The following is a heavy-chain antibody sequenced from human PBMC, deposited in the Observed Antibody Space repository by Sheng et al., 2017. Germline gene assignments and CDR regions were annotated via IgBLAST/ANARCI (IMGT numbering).Heavy chain of an antibody. CDR3: MKDGYDSGWFSDN. CDR1: GFTIRGYG. J-gene: IGHJ4*02. CDR2: TSYDGIGK. D-gene: IGHD6-19*01. Sequence: QVQLVESGGGVVQPGRSLRLSCAASGFTIRGYGMHWIRQAPGKGLEWVAVTSYDGIGKYYVDSVEGRFTISRDESKNTVYLQMDSLRPDDTAVYYCMKDGYDSGWFSDNWGQGTLVTVSS. V-gene: IGHV3-30*18.